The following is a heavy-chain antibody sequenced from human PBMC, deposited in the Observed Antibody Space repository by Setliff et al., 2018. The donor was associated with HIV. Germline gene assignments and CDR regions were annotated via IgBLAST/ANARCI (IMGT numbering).Heavy chain of an antibody. CDR1: GASISGSY. V-gene: IGHV4-59*08. D-gene: IGHD3-22*01. J-gene: IGHJ4*02. Sequence: SETLSLTCTVSGASISGSYWIWIRQPPGKGLEWIGYMSLTRDTKYNPSLNSRVTTSIDTSKNQFSLELRSVTAADTAVYYCARHYDSSGYGDYFDDWGRGIRVTVSS. CDR3: ARHYDSSGYGDYFDD. CDR2: MSLTRDT.